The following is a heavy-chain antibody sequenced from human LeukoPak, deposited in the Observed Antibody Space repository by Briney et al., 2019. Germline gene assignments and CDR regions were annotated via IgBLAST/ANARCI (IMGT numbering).Heavy chain of an antibody. CDR2: IYYSGST. CDR3: ARVIGYCSGGSRYSYNWFDP. V-gene: IGHV4-31*03. J-gene: IGHJ5*02. CDR1: GGSISSGGYY. Sequence: SETLSLTCTVSGGSISSGGYYWSWIRQHPGKGLEWIGYIYYSGSTYYNPSLKSRVTISVDTSKNQFSLKLSSVTAADTAVYYCARVIGYCSGGSRYSYNWFDPWGQGTLVTVSS. D-gene: IGHD2-15*01.